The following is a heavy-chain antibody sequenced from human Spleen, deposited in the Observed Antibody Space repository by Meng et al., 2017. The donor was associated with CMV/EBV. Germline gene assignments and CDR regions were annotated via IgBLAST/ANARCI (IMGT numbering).Heavy chain of an antibody. CDR2: IEQDGDDI. Sequence: GGSLRLSCAASGFTFSSYWMSWVRQAPGKGLEWVANIEQDGDDISYVDSVKGRFTITRDNADNLLFLQLNSRRAEDTDVHYCARIFGVQRHFDYWGQGTLVTVSS. CDR1: GFTFSSYW. D-gene: IGHD3-3*01. J-gene: IGHJ4*02. CDR3: ARIFGVQRHFDY. V-gene: IGHV3-7*01.